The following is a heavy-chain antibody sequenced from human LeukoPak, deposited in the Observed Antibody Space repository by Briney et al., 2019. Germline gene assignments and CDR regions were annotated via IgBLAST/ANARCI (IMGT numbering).Heavy chain of an antibody. CDR1: GFTFSSYS. V-gene: IGHV3-21*01. J-gene: IGHJ4*02. Sequence: PGGSLRLSCAASGFTFSSYSMNWVRQAPGKGLEWVSSITTSSRHMFYADSVKGRFTISRDNAKNSLYLQMDSLRTEDTAVYYCARDPTAGDYWGQGTLVTVSS. CDR3: ARDPTAGDY. CDR2: ITTSSRHM.